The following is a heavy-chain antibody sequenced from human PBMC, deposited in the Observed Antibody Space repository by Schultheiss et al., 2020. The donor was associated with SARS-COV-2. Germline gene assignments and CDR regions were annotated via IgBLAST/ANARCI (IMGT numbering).Heavy chain of an antibody. J-gene: IGHJ4*02. V-gene: IGHV3-33*08. D-gene: IGHD3-3*01. Sequence: GGSLRLSCAASGFTFSSYAMHWVRQAPGKGLEWVAVIWYDGSNKYYADSVKGRFTISRDNSKNTLYLQMNSLRAEDTAVYYCARTNLYYDFWSGYFPFDYWGQGTLVTVSS. CDR1: GFTFSSYA. CDR2: IWYDGSNK. CDR3: ARTNLYYDFWSGYFPFDY.